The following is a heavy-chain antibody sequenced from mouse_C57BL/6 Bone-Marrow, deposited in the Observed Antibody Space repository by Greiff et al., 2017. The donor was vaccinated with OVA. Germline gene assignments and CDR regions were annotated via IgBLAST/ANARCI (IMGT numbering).Heavy chain of an antibody. CDR3: TTSGTTVVAYYDAMDY. J-gene: IGHJ4*01. CDR1: GFNIKDDY. CDR2: IDPENGDT. V-gene: IGHV14-4*01. Sequence: VQLKESGAELVRPGASVKLSCTASGFNIKDDYMHWVKQRPEQGLEWIGWIDPENGDTEYASKFQGKATITADTSSNTAYLQLSSLTSEDTAVYYCTTSGTTVVAYYDAMDYWGQGTSVTVSS. D-gene: IGHD1-1*01.